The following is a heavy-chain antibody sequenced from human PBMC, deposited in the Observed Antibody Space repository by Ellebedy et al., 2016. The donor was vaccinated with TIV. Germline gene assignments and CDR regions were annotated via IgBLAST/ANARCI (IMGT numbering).Heavy chain of an antibody. J-gene: IGHJ4*02. CDR1: GFTFTSSA. CDR3: AAGFSSGYYYDFDY. CDR2: IVVGSGNT. D-gene: IGHD3-22*01. V-gene: IGHV1-58*02. Sequence: AASVKVSCKASGFTFTSSAMQWVRQARGQRLEWIGWIVVGSGNTNYAQKFQERVTITRDMSTSTAYMELSSLRSEDTAVYYCAAGFSSGYYYDFDYWGQGTLVTVSS.